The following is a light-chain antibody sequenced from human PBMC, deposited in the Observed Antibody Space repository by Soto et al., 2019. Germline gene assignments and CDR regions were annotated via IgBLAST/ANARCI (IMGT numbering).Light chain of an antibody. CDR1: SSDIGVYNY. J-gene: IGLJ3*02. CDR3: TSFTTTSTWV. CDR2: QVN. V-gene: IGLV2-14*01. Sequence: QSVLTQPASVSGSPGQSITISCTGTSSDIGVYNYVSWFQQHPGKAPQLMIYQVNNRPSGVSDRFSGSKSGNTASLTISGLQAEDEADYYCTSFTTTSTWVFGGGTQLTVL.